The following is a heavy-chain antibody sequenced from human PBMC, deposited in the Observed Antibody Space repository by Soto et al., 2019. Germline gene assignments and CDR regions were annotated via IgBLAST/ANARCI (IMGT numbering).Heavy chain of an antibody. V-gene: IGHV4-30-4*01. CDR2: IYDSGIT. D-gene: IGHD5-18*01. CDR1: GGSVRSGEYS. Sequence: SETLSLTCTVSGGSVRSGEYSYSWIRQPPGKGLEWIGYIYDSGITNYTPSLKRRVTMSLDRSNNQVSLKLSSVTAADTAVYFCARDVAHGYTENVWGQGTMVTDSS. J-gene: IGHJ3*01. CDR3: ARDVAHGYTENV.